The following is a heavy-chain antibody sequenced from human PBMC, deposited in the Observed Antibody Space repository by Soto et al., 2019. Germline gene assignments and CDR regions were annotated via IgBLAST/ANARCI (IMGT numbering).Heavy chain of an antibody. Sequence: SETLSLTCTVSGGSVSSGSYYWSWIRQPPGKGLEWIGYIYYSGSTNYNPSLKSRVTISVDTSKNQFSLKLSSVTAADTAVYYCARGGVVVAALDAFDIWGQGTRVT. V-gene: IGHV4-61*01. CDR1: GGSVSSGSYY. CDR3: ARGGVVVAALDAFDI. CDR2: IYYSGST. D-gene: IGHD2-15*01. J-gene: IGHJ3*02.